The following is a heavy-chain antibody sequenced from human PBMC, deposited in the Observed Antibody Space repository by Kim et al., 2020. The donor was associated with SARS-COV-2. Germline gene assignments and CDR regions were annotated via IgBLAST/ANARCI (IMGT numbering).Heavy chain of an antibody. J-gene: IGHJ6*03. CDR3: ARDRITMVRGVIGAYYYYYMDV. Sequence: SETLSLTCAVYGGSFSGYYWSWIRQPPGKGLEWIGEINHSGSTTYNPSLKSRFTISVDTSKNQFSLKLSSVTAADTAVYYCARDRITMVRGVIGAYYYYYMDVWGKGTTVTVSS. CDR1: GGSFSGYY. V-gene: IGHV4-34*01. D-gene: IGHD3-10*01. CDR2: INHSGST.